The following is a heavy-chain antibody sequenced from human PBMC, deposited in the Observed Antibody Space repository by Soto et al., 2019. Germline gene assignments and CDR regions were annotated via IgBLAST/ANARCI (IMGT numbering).Heavy chain of an antibody. Sequence: QLQLQESGPGLVKPSETLSLTCNVSGVSISDTSYYWGWIRQPPGKGLEWIGTIYFNGNTFYNPSLKSRLTISVDTSKHQISLRLTSVTAADTAVYYCARQGSYWGQGTLVAVSS. V-gene: IGHV4-39*01. J-gene: IGHJ4*02. CDR3: ARQGSY. CDR1: GVSISDTSYY. CDR2: IYFNGNT.